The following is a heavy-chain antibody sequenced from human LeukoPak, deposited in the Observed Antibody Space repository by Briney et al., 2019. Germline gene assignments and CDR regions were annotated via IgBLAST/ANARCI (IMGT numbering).Heavy chain of an antibody. V-gene: IGHV3-23*01. Sequence: PGGSLRLSCAASGLTFSSYAMSWVRQAPGKGLEWVSTISGSGGTTYYADSVEGQFTISRDNSKNTVSLQMNSLRAEDTAIYYCAKSVSPGGYVGSLYFFDGWGQGTLVTVSS. D-gene: IGHD1-26*01. CDR3: AKSVSPGGYVGSLYFFDG. CDR2: ISGSGGTT. CDR1: GLTFSSYA. J-gene: IGHJ4*02.